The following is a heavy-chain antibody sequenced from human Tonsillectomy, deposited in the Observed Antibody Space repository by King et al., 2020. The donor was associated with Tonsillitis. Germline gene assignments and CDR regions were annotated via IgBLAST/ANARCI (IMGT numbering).Heavy chain of an antibody. J-gene: IGHJ3*02. D-gene: IGHD3-22*01. Sequence: QLVQSGGGLVKPGGSLRLSCVASGFTFSGYYMTWIRQTPGKGLEWVSYIGYSSTETNHADSVKGRFTISRDNDKNSLYLQMNSLRAEDTAVYYCVREASYSDSSGPMSGYAYDMGGQGTMVTVSP. CDR3: VREASYSDSSGPMSGYAYDM. CDR2: IGYSSTET. V-gene: IGHV3-11*06. CDR1: GFTFSGYY.